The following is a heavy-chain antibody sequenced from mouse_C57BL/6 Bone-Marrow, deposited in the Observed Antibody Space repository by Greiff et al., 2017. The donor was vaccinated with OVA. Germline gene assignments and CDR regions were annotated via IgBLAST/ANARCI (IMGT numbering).Heavy chain of an antibody. V-gene: IGHV1-64*01. CDR3: ARLTGYLYAMDY. J-gene: IGHJ4*01. Sequence: QVQLQQPGAELVKPGASVKLSCKASGYTFTSYWMHWVKQRPGQGLEWIGMIHPNSGSTNYNEKFKSKATLTVDKSSSTAYMQLSSLTSEDSAVYYCARLTGYLYAMDYWGQGTSVTVSS. CDR1: GYTFTSYW. CDR2: IHPNSGST. D-gene: IGHD2-2*01.